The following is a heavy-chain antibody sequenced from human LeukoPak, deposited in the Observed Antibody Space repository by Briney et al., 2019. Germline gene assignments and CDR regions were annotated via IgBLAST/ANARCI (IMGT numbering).Heavy chain of an antibody. D-gene: IGHD2-15*01. CDR3: ARENIVEYYFDY. CDR2: INPSGGSA. CDR1: GYTFTSYY. V-gene: IGHV1-46*01. Sequence: ASVKVSCKASGYTFTSYYMHWVRQAPGQGLEWMGIINPSGGSASYAQKFQGRVTMTRDTSTSTVYMELSSLRSEDTAVYYCARENIVEYYFDYWGQGTLVTVSS. J-gene: IGHJ4*02.